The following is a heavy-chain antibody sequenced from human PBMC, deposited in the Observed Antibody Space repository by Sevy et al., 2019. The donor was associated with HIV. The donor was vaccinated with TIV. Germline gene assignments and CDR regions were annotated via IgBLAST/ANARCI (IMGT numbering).Heavy chain of an antibody. V-gene: IGHV3-49*03. CDR3: TRAKYYYGSDLDY. Sequence: GGSLRLSCTASGFTFGDYAMSWFRQAPGKGLEWVGFIRSKAYGGTTEYAESVKGRFTISRDDSKSIAYLQMNSLKTEDTAVYYCTRAKYYYGSDLDYWGQGTLVTVSS. D-gene: IGHD3-10*01. CDR2: IRSKAYGGTT. J-gene: IGHJ4*02. CDR1: GFTFGDYA.